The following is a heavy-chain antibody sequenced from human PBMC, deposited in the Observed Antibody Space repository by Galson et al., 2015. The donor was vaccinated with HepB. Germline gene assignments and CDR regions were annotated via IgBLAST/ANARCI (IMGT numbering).Heavy chain of an antibody. Sequence: TLRLSCAASGFTFSSYGMHWVRQAPGTGLEWVAVISYDGSNKYYADSVKGRFTISRDNPKNTLYLQMNSLRAEDTAVYYCAKGRDGNYYYDSSGYYYFDYWGQGTLVTVSS. J-gene: IGHJ4*02. CDR2: ISYDGSNK. CDR3: AKGRDGNYYYDSSGYYYFDY. V-gene: IGHV3-30*18. CDR1: GFTFSSYG. D-gene: IGHD3-22*01.